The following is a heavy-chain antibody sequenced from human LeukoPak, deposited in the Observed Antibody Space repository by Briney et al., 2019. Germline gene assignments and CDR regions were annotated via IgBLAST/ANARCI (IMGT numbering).Heavy chain of an antibody. D-gene: IGHD3-10*02. CDR1: GLTFSTYW. CDR3: ARGALRSVDS. Sequence: GGSLRLSCAASGLTFSTYWMSWGRQAPGKGLECGGIINEHGSEKYYVDSVKGRFTISRDNAKASLYLQINSLRAEETAVYYCARGALRSVDSWGQGTLLTVSS. V-gene: IGHV3-7*03. CDR2: INEHGSEK. J-gene: IGHJ4*02.